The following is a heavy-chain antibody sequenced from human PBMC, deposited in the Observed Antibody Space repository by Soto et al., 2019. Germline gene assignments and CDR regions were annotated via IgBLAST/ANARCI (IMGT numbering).Heavy chain of an antibody. D-gene: IGHD1-1*01. CDR3: ARIAHTTGAFDI. CDR1: GGSISSYY. J-gene: IGHJ3*02. Sequence: QVQLQESRPGLVKPSETLSLTCTVSGGSISSYYWSWIRQPPGKGLEWIGYIYYSGSTNYNPSLKSRVTISVDTSKNQFSLKLSSVTAADTAVYYCARIAHTTGAFDIWGQGTMVTVSS. CDR2: IYYSGST. V-gene: IGHV4-59*01.